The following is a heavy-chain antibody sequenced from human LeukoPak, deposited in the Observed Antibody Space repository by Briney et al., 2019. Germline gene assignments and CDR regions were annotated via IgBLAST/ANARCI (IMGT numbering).Heavy chain of an antibody. J-gene: IGHJ6*03. CDR1: GFTFSSYG. D-gene: IGHD1-26*01. Sequence: GGSLRLSCAASGFTFSSYGMHWVRQAPGKGLEWVAVISYDGSNKYYADSVKGRFTISRDNSKNTLYLQMNSLRAEDTAVYYCAKGIPGALYYMDVWGKGTTVTVSS. CDR3: AKGIPGALYYMDV. V-gene: IGHV3-30*18. CDR2: ISYDGSNK.